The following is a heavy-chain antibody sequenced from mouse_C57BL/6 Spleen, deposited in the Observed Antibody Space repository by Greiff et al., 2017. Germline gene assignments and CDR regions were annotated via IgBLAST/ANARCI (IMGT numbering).Heavy chain of an antibody. CDR2: IYPSDSET. CDR3: ARGRDYEAWFAY. D-gene: IGHD2-4*01. CDR1: GYTFTSYW. V-gene: IGHV1-61*01. Sequence: QVQLQQPGAELVRPGSSVKLSCKASGYTFTSYWMDWVKQRPGQGLEWIGNIYPSDSETHYNQKFKDKATLTVDKSSSTAYMQLSSLTSEDSAVYYCARGRDYEAWFAYWGQGTLVTVSA. J-gene: IGHJ3*01.